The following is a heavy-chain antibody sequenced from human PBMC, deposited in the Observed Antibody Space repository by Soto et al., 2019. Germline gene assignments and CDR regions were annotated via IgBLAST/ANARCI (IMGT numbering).Heavy chain of an antibody. J-gene: IGHJ6*02. V-gene: IGHV5-10-1*01. D-gene: IGHD4-17*01. Sequence: GESLKISCKGSGYSFTSYWISWVRQMPGKGLEWMGRIDPSDSYTNYSPSFQGHVTISADKSISTAYLQWSSLKASDTAMYYCARVPPYGDYYYYGMDVWGQGTTVTVPS. CDR1: GYSFTSYW. CDR3: ARVPPYGDYYYYGMDV. CDR2: IDPSDSYT.